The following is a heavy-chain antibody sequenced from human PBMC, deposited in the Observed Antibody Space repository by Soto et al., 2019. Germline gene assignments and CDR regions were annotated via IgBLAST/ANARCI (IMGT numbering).Heavy chain of an antibody. CDR2: ISGSGGST. CDR1: GFTFSSYA. D-gene: IGHD3-22*01. V-gene: IGHV3-23*01. J-gene: IGHJ1*01. Sequence: GGSLRLSCAASGFTFSSYAMSWVRQAPGKGLEWVSAISGSGGSTYYADSVKGRFTISRDNSKNTLYLQMNSLRAEDTAVYYCAKDVYDSSGYYFAYCQHWGQGTLVTVSS. CDR3: AKDVYDSSGYYFAYCQH.